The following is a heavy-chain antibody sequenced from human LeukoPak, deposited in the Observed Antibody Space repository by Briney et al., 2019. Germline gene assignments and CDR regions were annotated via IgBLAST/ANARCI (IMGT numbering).Heavy chain of an antibody. CDR3: ARDSNWNPGGAERAFDI. CDR1: GYTFTSYG. CDR2: ISAYNGNT. J-gene: IGHJ3*02. D-gene: IGHD1-1*01. Sequence: ASVKVSCKASGYTFTSYGISWVRQAPGQGLEWMGWISAYNGNTNYAQKLQGRVTMTTDTSTSTAYMELRSLRSDDTAVYYCARDSNWNPGGAERAFDIWGQGTMVTVSS. V-gene: IGHV1-18*01.